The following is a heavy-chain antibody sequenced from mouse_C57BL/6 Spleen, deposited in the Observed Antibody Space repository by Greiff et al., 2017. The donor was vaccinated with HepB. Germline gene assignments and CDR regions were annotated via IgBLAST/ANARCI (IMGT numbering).Heavy chain of an antibody. V-gene: IGHV1-77*01. D-gene: IGHD2-4*01. Sequence: QVQLQQSGAELVKPGASVKISCKASGYTFTDYYINWVKQRPGQGLEWIGKIGPGSGSTYYNEKFKGKATLTADKSSSTAYMQLSSLTSEDSAVYFCATLYDYDGEGYAMDYWGQGTSVTVSS. J-gene: IGHJ4*01. CDR3: ATLYDYDGEGYAMDY. CDR1: GYTFTDYY. CDR2: IGPGSGST.